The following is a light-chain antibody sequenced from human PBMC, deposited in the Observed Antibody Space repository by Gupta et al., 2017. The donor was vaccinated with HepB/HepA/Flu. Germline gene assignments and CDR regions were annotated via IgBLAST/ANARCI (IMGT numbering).Light chain of an antibody. V-gene: IGLV7-43*01. J-gene: IGLJ3*02. CDR3: LLYYGGDQAWV. CDR2: STD. CDR1: TGAVTSRFY. Sequence: QTVVTQEPSVTVSPGGTVTLTCASSTGAVTSRFYPNWFQQKPGQAPRSLIYSTDNQHSWTPARFSGSLLGGKAALTLSGVQPEDEAEYYCLLYYGGDQAWVFGGGTKLTVL.